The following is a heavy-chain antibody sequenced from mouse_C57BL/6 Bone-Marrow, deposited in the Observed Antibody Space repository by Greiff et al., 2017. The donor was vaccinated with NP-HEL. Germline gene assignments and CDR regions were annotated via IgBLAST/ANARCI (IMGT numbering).Heavy chain of an antibody. J-gene: IGHJ1*03. CDR1: GFTFSDFY. CDR3: ARDARGSYWYFDV. Sequence: EVKLMESGGGLVQSGRSLRLSCATSGFTFSDFYMEWVRQAPGKGLEWIAASRNKANDYTTEYSASVKGRFIVSRDPYPSILYLQMNALRAEDTAMYYCARDARGSYWYFDVWGTGTTVTVSS. CDR2: SRNKANDYTT. V-gene: IGHV7-1*01.